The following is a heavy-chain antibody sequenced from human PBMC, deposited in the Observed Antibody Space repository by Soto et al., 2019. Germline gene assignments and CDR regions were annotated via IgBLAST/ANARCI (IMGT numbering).Heavy chain of an antibody. CDR1: GYTFTTFW. Sequence: GESLKISCTGFGYTFTTFWISWVRQMPGKGPEWMGRIDPRDSYVNYSPSFQGHVTISLDKSISTAYLQWGSLKASDTAMYYCARLFCSTTTCDSWFDPWGQGTLVTVSS. CDR2: IDPRDSYV. CDR3: ARLFCSTTTCDSWFDP. D-gene: IGHD2-2*01. V-gene: IGHV5-10-1*01. J-gene: IGHJ5*02.